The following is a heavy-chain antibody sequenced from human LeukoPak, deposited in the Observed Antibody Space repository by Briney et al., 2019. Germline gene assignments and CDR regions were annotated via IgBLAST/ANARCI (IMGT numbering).Heavy chain of an antibody. D-gene: IGHD3-10*01. V-gene: IGHV4-30-4*01. CDR3: ARVLSGSGSLYYFDY. J-gene: IGHJ4*02. CDR1: GGSISSGDYY. CDR2: IHSSGSS. Sequence: SETLSLTCTVSGGSISSGDYYWNWIRQPPGKGLEWIGYIHSSGSSYYNPSLKSRVTISVDTSENQFSLRLSSVTAADTAVYYCARVLSGSGSLYYFDYWGQGTLVTVSS.